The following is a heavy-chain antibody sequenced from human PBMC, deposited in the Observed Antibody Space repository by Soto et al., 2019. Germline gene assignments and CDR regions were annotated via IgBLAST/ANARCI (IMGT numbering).Heavy chain of an antibody. V-gene: IGHV1-69*13. Sequence: SVKVSCKASGGTFSSYAISWVRRAPGQGLEWMGGIIPIFGTANYAQKFQGRVTITADESTSTAYMELSSLRSEDTAVYYCARKGRPYDSTGRLDYWGQGTLVTVSS. CDR3: ARKGRPYDSTGRLDY. CDR1: GGTFSSYA. J-gene: IGHJ4*02. D-gene: IGHD3-22*01. CDR2: IIPIFGTA.